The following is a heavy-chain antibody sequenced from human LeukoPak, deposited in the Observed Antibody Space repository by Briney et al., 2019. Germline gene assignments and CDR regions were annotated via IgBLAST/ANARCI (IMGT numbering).Heavy chain of an antibody. Sequence: PGGSLRLSCSASGFSFSSYVMHCVRQAPGKGLEYVSAISSNGDNTYYADSVKGRFTISRDNFKNTLYLQMSSLRAEDTAVYYCARGGGGLGYWGQGTLVTVSS. V-gene: IGHV3-64D*09. D-gene: IGHD3-16*01. CDR2: ISSNGDNT. CDR1: GFSFSSYV. CDR3: ARGGGGLGY. J-gene: IGHJ4*02.